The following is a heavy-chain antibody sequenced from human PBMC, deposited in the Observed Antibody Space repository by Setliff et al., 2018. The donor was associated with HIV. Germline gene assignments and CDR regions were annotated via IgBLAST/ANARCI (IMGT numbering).Heavy chain of an antibody. J-gene: IGHJ3*02. CDR1: AFSFSSYA. D-gene: IGHD3-16*01. Sequence: GGSLRLSCAASAFSFSSYAMSWVRQAPGNGLEWVSAISTGGGTTSHADSVKGRFTISRDNSKNMLYLQMDSLRAEDTAVYYCAKDRGDAFDIWGQGTVVTVSS. CDR2: ISTGGGTT. V-gene: IGHV3-23*01. CDR3: AKDRGDAFDI.